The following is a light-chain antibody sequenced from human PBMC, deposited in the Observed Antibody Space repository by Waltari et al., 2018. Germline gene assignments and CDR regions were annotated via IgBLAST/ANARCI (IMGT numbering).Light chain of an antibody. CDR2: DVT. J-gene: IGLJ2*01. CDR3: CSFTATHTLL. V-gene: IGLV2-14*03. CDR1: NNDVGASKF. Sequence: QSALTQPASVSWSPGQSITISCTGTNNDVGASKFVSCYQQHPGRAPQLMICDVTERPSGISARFSGSKSANTASLTISGLLPEDEAIYYCCSFTATHTLLFGGGTTVTVL.